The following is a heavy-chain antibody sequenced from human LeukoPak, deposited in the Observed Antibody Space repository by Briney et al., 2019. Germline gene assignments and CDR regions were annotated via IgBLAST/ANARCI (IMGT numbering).Heavy chain of an antibody. D-gene: IGHD3-9*01. Sequence: GGSLRLSCAASGFTFSSYSMNWVRQAPGKGLEWVAVISYDGSNKYYADSVKGRFTISRDNSKNTLYLQMNSLRAEDTAVYYCARCPPGDILTGYYGEDYWGQGTLVTVSS. J-gene: IGHJ4*02. CDR1: GFTFSSYS. CDR2: ISYDGSNK. V-gene: IGHV3-30*03. CDR3: ARCPPGDILTGYYGEDY.